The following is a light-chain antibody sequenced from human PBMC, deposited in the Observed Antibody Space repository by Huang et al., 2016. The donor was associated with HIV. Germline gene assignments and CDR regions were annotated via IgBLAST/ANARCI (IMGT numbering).Light chain of an antibody. J-gene: IGKJ3*01. CDR3: QQSYSNTFT. V-gene: IGKV1-39*01. CDR2: AAS. Sequence: DIQMTQSPSSLSASVGDRVIITCRASQSISSYLNWYQQQPGKAPNLLIYAASSLQSVVPSRVSGSGSGTDFTRTIRSLQPEDFATYYCQQSYSNTFTFGAGTRVDVK. CDR1: QSISSY.